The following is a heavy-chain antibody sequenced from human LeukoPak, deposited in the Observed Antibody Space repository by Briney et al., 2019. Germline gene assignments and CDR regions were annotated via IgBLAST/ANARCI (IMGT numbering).Heavy chain of an antibody. Sequence: TSVKVSCKASGFTFTSSAVQWVRQARGQRLEWIGWIVVGSGNTNYAQKFQERVTITRDMSTSTAYMELSSLRSDDTAVYYCARDLYERWLRLPLGYWGQGTLVTVSS. D-gene: IGHD5-12*01. J-gene: IGHJ4*02. CDR3: ARDLYERWLRLPLGY. CDR1: GFTFTSSA. CDR2: IVVGSGNT. V-gene: IGHV1-58*01.